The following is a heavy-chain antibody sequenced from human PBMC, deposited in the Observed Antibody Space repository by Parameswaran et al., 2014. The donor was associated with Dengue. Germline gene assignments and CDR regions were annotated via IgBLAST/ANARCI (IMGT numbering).Heavy chain of an antibody. CDR3: AVGYYDFWSGYLGAFDI. V-gene: IGHV1-3*01. Sequence: WVRQAPGQRLEWMGWINAGNGNTKYSQKFQGRVTITRDTSASTAYMELSSLRSEDTAVYYCAVGYYDFWSGYLGAFDIWGQGTMVTVSS. D-gene: IGHD3-3*01. J-gene: IGHJ3*02. CDR2: INAGNGNT.